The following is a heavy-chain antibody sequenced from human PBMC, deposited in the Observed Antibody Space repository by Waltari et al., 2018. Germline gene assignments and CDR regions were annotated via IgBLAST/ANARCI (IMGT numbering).Heavy chain of an antibody. J-gene: IGHJ4*02. CDR3: ARPIYYYDSSGYGDY. CDR2: INSDGSST. V-gene: IGHV3-74*01. Sequence: EVQLVESGGGLVQPGGSLRLSCAASGFTFSSYWMHWVRHAPGKGLVWVSRINSDGSSTSYADSVKGRFTISRDNAKNTLYLQMNSLRAEDTAVYYCARPIYYYDSSGYGDYWGQGTLVTVSS. D-gene: IGHD3-22*01. CDR1: GFTFSSYW.